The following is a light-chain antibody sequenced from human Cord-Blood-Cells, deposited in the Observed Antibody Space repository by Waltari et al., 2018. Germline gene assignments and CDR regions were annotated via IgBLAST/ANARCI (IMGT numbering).Light chain of an antibody. J-gene: IGLJ3*02. CDR1: SSDVGSYNL. V-gene: IGLV2-23*03. CDR3: CSYAGSSTFEV. Sequence: QSALTQPASVSGSPGQSITISCTGTSSDVGSYNLVSWYQQHPGKAPKLMIYEGSKRPSGVSKRFSGSKSCNTASLTSSGLRAEDEADYYCCSYAGSSTFEVFGGGTKLTVL. CDR2: EGS.